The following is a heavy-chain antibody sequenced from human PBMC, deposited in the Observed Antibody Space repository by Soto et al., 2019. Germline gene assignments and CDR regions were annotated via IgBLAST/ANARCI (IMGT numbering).Heavy chain of an antibody. CDR1: GGSISSSSYY. CDR2: IYYSGST. V-gene: IGHV4-39*01. J-gene: IGHJ5*02. CDR3: ARREAGQSGYSWFDP. D-gene: IGHD5-12*01. Sequence: QLQLQESGPGLVKPSETLSLTCTVSGGSISSSSYYWGWIRQPPGKGLEWIGSIYYSGSTYYNPSLKSRVTITVNTSKNQFSLKLSSVTAADTAVYYCARREAGQSGYSWFDPWGQVTLVTVAS.